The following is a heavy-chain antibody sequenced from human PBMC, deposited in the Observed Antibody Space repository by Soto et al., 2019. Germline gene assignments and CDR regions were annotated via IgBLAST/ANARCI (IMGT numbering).Heavy chain of an antibody. CDR1: GFTFSSYA. CDR2: ISYDGSNK. V-gene: IGHV3-30-3*01. D-gene: IGHD2-2*01. J-gene: IGHJ3*02. CDR3: ARERLYCSSTSCFVHDAFDI. Sequence: GGSLRLSCAASGFTFSSYAMHWVRQAPGKGLEWVAVISYDGSNKYYADSVKGRFTISRDNSKNTLYLQMNSLRAEDTAVYYCARERLYCSSTSCFVHDAFDIWGQGTMVTVSS.